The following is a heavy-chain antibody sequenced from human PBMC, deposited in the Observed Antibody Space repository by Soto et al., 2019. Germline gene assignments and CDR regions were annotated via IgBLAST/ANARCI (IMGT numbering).Heavy chain of an antibody. D-gene: IGHD3-3*01. J-gene: IGHJ4*02. CDR3: ARIRNYDFWRGGPSLFDY. V-gene: IGHV2-26*01. CDR2: IFSNDEK. Sequence: QVTLKESGPVLVKPTETLTLTCTVSGFSLSNARMGVSWIRQPPGKALEWLAHIFSNDEKSYSTSLKSRLTISKDTSKSQVVLTMTNMDPVDTATYECARIRNYDFWRGGPSLFDYWGQGTLVTVSS. CDR1: GFSLSNARMG.